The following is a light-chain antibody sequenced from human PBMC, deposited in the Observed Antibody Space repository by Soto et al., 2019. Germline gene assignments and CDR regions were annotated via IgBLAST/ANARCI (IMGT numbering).Light chain of an antibody. CDR1: RSNIGSNS. CDR3: AAWDDSLSSHV. V-gene: IGLV1-47*02. Sequence: QSVLTQPPSASETPGQRITISCSGSRSNIGSNSVYWYQQLSGTAPKLLIFNNNQRPLGVPDRFSASKSATSASLAITGLRSEDEGDYFCAAWDDSLSSHVFGTGTKLTVL. CDR2: NNN. J-gene: IGLJ1*01.